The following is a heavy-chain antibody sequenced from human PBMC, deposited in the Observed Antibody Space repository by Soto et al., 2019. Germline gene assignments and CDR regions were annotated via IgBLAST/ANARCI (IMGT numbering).Heavy chain of an antibody. CDR2: INPYDGNR. J-gene: IGHJ3*02. Sequence: ASVKVSCKVSGYTLTELSMHWVRQAPGKGLEWMGGINPYDGNRIYAQNFQGRVTMTRETSTNTVYMELGSLTSEDTAVYYCARECGSTSCYRKDAFDIWGQGTMVTVSS. CDR1: GYTLTELS. V-gene: IGHV1-24*01. D-gene: IGHD2-2*01. CDR3: ARECGSTSCYRKDAFDI.